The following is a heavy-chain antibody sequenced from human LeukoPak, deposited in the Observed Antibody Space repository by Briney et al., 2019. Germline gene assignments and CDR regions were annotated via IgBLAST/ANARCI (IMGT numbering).Heavy chain of an antibody. CDR2: INHSGST. D-gene: IGHD1-1*01. Sequence: SETLSLTCAVYGGSFSGYYWSWIRQPPGKGLEWIGEINHSGSTNYNPSLKSRVTISVDTSKNQFSLKLSSVTAADTAAYYCARGRTTGTTHLGYWGQGTLVTVSS. CDR1: GGSFSGYY. J-gene: IGHJ4*02. V-gene: IGHV4-34*01. CDR3: ARGRTTGTTHLGY.